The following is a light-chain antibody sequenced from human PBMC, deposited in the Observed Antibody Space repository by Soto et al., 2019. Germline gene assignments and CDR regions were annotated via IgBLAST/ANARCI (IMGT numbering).Light chain of an antibody. Sequence: QSALTQPPSASGSPGQSVTISCTGTSSDVGAYNYVSWYQQYPAKAPKLMIYEVSKRPSRVPDRFSGSKSRNTASLTVAGLQADDEADYYCSSYAGSSQLVFGTGTKLTVL. J-gene: IGLJ1*01. CDR1: SSDVGAYNY. CDR2: EVS. V-gene: IGLV2-8*01. CDR3: SSYAGSSQLV.